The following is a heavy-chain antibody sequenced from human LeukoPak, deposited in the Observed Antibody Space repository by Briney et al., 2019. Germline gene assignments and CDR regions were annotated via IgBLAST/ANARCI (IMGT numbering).Heavy chain of an antibody. V-gene: IGHV3-7*01. CDR3: AREYCKGGSCYNDAFDI. CDR2: INQDGTEK. Sequence: GGSLRLSCAASGFTFTTYWMSWVRQLPGKGLEWVANINQDGTEKYYVDSVKGRFTISRDNANNSLYLQMNSLRAEDTAVYYCAREYCKGGSCYNDAFDIWGQGTMVTVSS. D-gene: IGHD2-15*01. J-gene: IGHJ3*02. CDR1: GFTFTTYW.